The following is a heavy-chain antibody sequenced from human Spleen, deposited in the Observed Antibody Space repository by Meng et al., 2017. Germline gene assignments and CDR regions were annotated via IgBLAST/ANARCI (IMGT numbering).Heavy chain of an antibody. J-gene: IGHJ5*02. CDR3: ARGAIATIRSLDP. D-gene: IGHD2-2*02. CDR2: IEYSGST. V-gene: IGHV4-34*01. Sequence: GQLQQWGTSLPKPSETLSLPCAVYGGAFIDHSWTWIRQSPGKGLEWIGEIEYSGSTNYNPSLQSRVTVSVDTIKKQFSLKLTSLTAADTAVYYCARGAIATIRSLDPWGQGTLVTVSS. CDR1: GGAFIDHS.